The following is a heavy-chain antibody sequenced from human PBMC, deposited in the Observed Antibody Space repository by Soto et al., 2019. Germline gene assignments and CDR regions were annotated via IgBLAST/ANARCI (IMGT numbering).Heavy chain of an antibody. Sequence: PSQTLALTCAISGDSVSSNSAAWNWIRRSPSGGREWLGRTYYRSRWYNDYAVSVRSRITINPDTSKNQFSLHLNSVTPEDTAVYYCARDLGYNWNYGGMDVWGQGPTVTVSS. CDR3: ARDLGYNWNYGGMDV. V-gene: IGHV6-1*01. CDR1: GDSVSSNSAA. CDR2: TYYRSRWYN. D-gene: IGHD1-20*01. J-gene: IGHJ6*02.